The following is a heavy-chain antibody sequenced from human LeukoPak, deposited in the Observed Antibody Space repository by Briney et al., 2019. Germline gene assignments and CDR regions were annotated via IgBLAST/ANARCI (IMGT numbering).Heavy chain of an antibody. CDR1: GGSISSYY. J-gene: IGHJ5*02. D-gene: IGHD3-10*01. V-gene: IGHV4-59*01. CDR3: ARDLGDYYGSGSYINWFDP. CDR2: IYYSGST. Sequence: SETLSLTCTVSGGSISSYYWSWIRQPPGKGLEWIGYIYYSGSTNYNPSLKSRVTISVDTSKNQFSLKLSSVTAADTAVYYCARDLGDYYGSGSYINWFDPWGQGTLVTVSS.